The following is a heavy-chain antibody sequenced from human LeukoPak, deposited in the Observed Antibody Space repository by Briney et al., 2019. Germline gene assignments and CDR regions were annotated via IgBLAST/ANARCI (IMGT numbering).Heavy chain of an antibody. CDR1: GFTFSSYW. V-gene: IGHV3-7*01. CDR2: IKQDGSEK. D-gene: IGHD6-13*01. CDR3: ARDSAKYSSSWKPDLLLDY. Sequence: AGGSLRLSCAASGFTFSSYWMSWVRQAPGKGLEWVANIKQDGSEKYYVDSVKGRFTISRDNAKNSLYPQMNSLRAEDTAVYYCARDSAKYSSSWKPDLLLDYWGQGTLVTVSS. J-gene: IGHJ4*02.